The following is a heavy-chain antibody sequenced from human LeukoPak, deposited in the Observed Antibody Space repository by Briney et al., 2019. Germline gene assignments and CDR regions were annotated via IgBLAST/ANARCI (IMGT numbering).Heavy chain of an antibody. Sequence: GASVEVSCKASGYTFTSYYMHWVRQAPGQGLEWMGIINPSGGSTSYAQKFQGRVTMTRDTSTSTVYMELSSLRSEDTAVYYCARDTVVPAALRVGGDTAHRSPYYYYMDVWGKGTTVTVSS. CDR1: GYTFTSYY. J-gene: IGHJ6*03. CDR2: INPSGGST. V-gene: IGHV1-46*01. D-gene: IGHD2-2*01. CDR3: ARDTVVPAALRVGGDTAHRSPYYYYMDV.